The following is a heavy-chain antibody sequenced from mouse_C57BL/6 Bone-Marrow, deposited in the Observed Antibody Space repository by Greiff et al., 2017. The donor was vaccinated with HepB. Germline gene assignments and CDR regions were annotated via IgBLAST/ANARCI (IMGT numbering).Heavy chain of an antibody. CDR1: GYTFTDYY. CDR3: ARHPYYCDY. CDR2: INPNNGGT. V-gene: IGHV1-26*01. J-gene: IGHJ2*01. Sequence: EVQLQQSGPELVKPGASVKISCKASGYTFTDYYMNWVKQSHGKSLEWIGAINPNNGGTSYNQKFKGKATLTVDQSSSTAYMELRSLTSEDSAVYYGARHPYYCDYWGQGTTLTVSS.